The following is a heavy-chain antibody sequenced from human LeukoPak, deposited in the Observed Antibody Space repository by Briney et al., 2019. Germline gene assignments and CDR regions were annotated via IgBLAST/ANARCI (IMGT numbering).Heavy chain of an antibody. CDR2: INPNSGGT. J-gene: IGHJ6*03. V-gene: IGHV1-2*02. Sequence: ASVKVSCKASGYTFTGYFMHWVRQAPGQGLEWMGWINPNSGGTDFAQKFQGRVTMARDTSISTAYMELSRLRSDDTAVYYCARGGSPIYYYYMDVWGKGTTVTISS. CDR3: ARGGSPIYYYYMDV. D-gene: IGHD2-2*01. CDR1: GYTFTGYF.